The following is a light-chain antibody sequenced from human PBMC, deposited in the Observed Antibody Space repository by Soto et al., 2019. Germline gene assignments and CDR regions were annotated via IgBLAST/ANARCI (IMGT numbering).Light chain of an antibody. CDR3: QQYNKWPQWT. CDR2: DVS. Sequence: DIQMTQSPSTLSASVGDRVIITCRASQTVERWMAWYQQKPGKAPKLLISDVSTLERGVPSRFSGSGSATEFTLTISGLQPDDFATYYCQQYNKWPQWTFGQGTKVDLK. J-gene: IGKJ1*01. V-gene: IGKV1-5*01. CDR1: QTVERW.